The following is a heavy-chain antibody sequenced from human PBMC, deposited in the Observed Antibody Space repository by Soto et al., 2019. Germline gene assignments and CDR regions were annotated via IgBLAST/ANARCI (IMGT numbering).Heavy chain of an antibody. CDR1: GFTFSSYG. D-gene: IGHD6-6*01. V-gene: IGHV3-33*01. J-gene: IGHJ6*02. Sequence: QVQLVESGGGVVQPGRSLRLSCAASGFTFSSYGMHWVRQAPGNGLEWVAVIWYDGSNKYYADSVKGRFTISRDNSKNTLYLQMNSLRAEDTAVYYCARPIAARPGRLGPIGYYYGMDVWGQGTTVTVSS. CDR2: IWYDGSNK. CDR3: ARPIAARPGRLGPIGYYYGMDV.